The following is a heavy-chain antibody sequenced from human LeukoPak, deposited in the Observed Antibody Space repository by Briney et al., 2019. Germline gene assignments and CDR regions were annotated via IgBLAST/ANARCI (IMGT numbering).Heavy chain of an antibody. D-gene: IGHD3-3*01. Sequence: GGSLRLSCAASGFTFSSYAMHRVRQAPGKGLEWVAVISYDGSNKYYADSVKGRFTISRDNSKNTLYLQMNSLRAEDTAVYYCARDGYYDFWSGYFSYYYMDVWGKGTTVTVSS. V-gene: IGHV3-30*04. CDR2: ISYDGSNK. CDR3: ARDGYYDFWSGYFSYYYMDV. CDR1: GFTFSSYA. J-gene: IGHJ6*03.